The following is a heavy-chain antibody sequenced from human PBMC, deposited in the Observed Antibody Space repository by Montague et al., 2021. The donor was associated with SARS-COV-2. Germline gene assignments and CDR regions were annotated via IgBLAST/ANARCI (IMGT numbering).Heavy chain of an antibody. CDR3: ASQLVPRRHFDY. CDR1: GFTFSSYG. J-gene: IGHJ4*02. V-gene: IGHV3-33*01. Sequence: SLRLSCAASGFTFSSYGMHWVRQAPGKGLEWVAVIWYDGSNKYYADSVKGRFTISRDNSKNTLYLQMNSLRAEDTAVYYCASQLVPRRHFDYWGQGTLVTVSS. D-gene: IGHD6-6*01. CDR2: IWYDGSNK.